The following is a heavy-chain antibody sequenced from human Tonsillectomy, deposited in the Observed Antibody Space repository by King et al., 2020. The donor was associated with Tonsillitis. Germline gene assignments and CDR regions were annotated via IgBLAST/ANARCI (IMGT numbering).Heavy chain of an antibody. CDR1: GFTFSSYW. V-gene: IGHV3-7*03. Sequence: EVQLVESGGGLVQPGESLRLSCAASGFTFSSYWMGWVRQAPEKGLEWVANIKQDGGEEYYVDSVKGRFSISRDNAKNSLYLQMNSLRAEDTAVYYCARGGEDGVTPRHLDYWGQGTLVTVSS. CDR3: ARGGEDGVTPRHLDY. J-gene: IGHJ4*02. CDR2: IKQDGGEE. D-gene: IGHD2-21*02.